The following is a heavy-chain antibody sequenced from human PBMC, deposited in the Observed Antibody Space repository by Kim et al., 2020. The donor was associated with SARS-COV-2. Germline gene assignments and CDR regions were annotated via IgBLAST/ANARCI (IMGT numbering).Heavy chain of an antibody. CDR2: GSEK. Sequence: GSEKNYVDSVKGRFTISRDNAENSLYLQMNSLRVEDTAVYYCAPGIVFEYWGQGSLVTVSS. V-gene: IGHV3-7*01. D-gene: IGHD3-22*01. CDR3: APGIVFEY. J-gene: IGHJ4*02.